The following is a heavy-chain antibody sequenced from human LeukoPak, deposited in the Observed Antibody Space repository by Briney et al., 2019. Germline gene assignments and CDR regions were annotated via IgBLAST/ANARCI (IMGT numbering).Heavy chain of an antibody. D-gene: IGHD6-19*01. J-gene: IGHJ4*02. V-gene: IGHV3-33*06. Sequence: GGSLRLSCAASGFTFSSYGMHWVRQAPGKGLEWVAVIWYDGSNKYYADSVKGRFTISRDNSKNTLYLQMNSLRAEDTVVYYCAKTLRTGYSSGWYYFDYWGQGTLVTVSS. CDR3: AKTLRTGYSSGWYYFDY. CDR2: IWYDGSNK. CDR1: GFTFSSYG.